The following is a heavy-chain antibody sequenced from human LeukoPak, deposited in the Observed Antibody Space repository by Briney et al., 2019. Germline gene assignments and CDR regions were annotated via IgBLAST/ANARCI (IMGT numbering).Heavy chain of an antibody. V-gene: IGHV3-7*01. Sequence: GGSLRLSCAASGFTFSSLWMSWVRQAPGRGTEWVANINQDGGTTYYVASVKGRFTISRDNAKNSLSLQMSSLRAEATAVYYCTKDRQGPNQYHMDVWGKGTTVTVSS. CDR3: TKDRQGPNQYHMDV. CDR2: INQDGGTT. J-gene: IGHJ6*03. CDR1: GFTFSSLW.